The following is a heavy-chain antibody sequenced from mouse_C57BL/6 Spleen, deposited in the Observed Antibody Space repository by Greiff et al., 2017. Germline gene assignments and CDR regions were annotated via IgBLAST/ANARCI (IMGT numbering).Heavy chain of an antibody. J-gene: IGHJ3*01. D-gene: IGHD2-3*01. CDR1: GYTFTSYG. Sequence: VQLQQSGAELARPGASVKLSCKASGYTFTSYGISWVKQRTGQGLEWIGEIYPRSGNTYYNEKFKGKATLTADKSSSTAYMELRSLTSEDSAVYFCAREPYDGYLFAYWGQGTLVTVSA. CDR3: AREPYDGYLFAY. CDR2: IYPRSGNT. V-gene: IGHV1-81*01.